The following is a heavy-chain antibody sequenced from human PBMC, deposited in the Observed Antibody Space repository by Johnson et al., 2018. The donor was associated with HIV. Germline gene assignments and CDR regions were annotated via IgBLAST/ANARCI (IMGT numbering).Heavy chain of an antibody. J-gene: IGHJ3*02. CDR2: ISNSGSTI. CDR1: GFTFSDYY. CDR3: ARPIARGASDI. V-gene: IGHV3-11*01. Sequence: QVQLVESGGGLVKPGGSLRLSCAASGFTFSDYYMSWIRQAPAKGLEWISYISNSGSTIYYADSVKGRFTISRDNAKNSLYLQMNSLRVEDTAVYYCARPIARGASDIWGQGTMVTVSS. D-gene: IGHD3-10*01.